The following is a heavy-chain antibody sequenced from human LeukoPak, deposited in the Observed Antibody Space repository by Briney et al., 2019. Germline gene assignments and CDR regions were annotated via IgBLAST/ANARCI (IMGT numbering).Heavy chain of an antibody. J-gene: IGHJ3*02. CDR1: AFTFSDYW. V-gene: IGHV3-7*01. CDR3: ARATKTYAYDI. CDR2: IKLGGSEK. D-gene: IGHD1-26*01. Sequence: PGGSLRLSCTASAFTFSDYWMSWVHQAPGEGLEWVANIKLGGSEKYYMDSVKGRFTVSRDNAKNLMYLQMSSLRAEDTALYYCARATKTYAYDIWGRGTMVTVSS.